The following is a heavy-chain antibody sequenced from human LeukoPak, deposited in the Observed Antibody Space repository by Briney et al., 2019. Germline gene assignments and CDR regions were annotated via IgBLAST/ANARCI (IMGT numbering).Heavy chain of an antibody. CDR1: GGSISSRSDY. J-gene: IGHJ6*03. CDR2: LDSSGST. Sequence: NASETLSLTCTVSGGSISSRSDYWGWIRQTPGKGLEWIGNLDSSGSTYYNPSLKSRVTISVGTSKNQFSLNLRSVTAAGAAIYFCSRSHDDGGLYFYYYMDVWGKGTTVTVSS. D-gene: IGHD4-23*01. CDR3: SRSHDDGGLYFYYYMDV. V-gene: IGHV4-39*01.